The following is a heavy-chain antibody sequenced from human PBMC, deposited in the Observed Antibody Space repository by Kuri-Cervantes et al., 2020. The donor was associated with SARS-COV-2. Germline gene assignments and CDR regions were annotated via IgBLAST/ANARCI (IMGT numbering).Heavy chain of an antibody. CDR3: ARRDAYNYDGWFDP. Sequence: GSLRLSCAVSGGSISSSNWWSWVRQPPGKGLEWIGEIYHSGSTNYNPSLKSRVTISVDKSKDQFSLKLNSLTAADTAVYYCARRDAYNYDGWFDPWGQGTLVTVSS. J-gene: IGHJ5*02. CDR1: GGSISSSNW. V-gene: IGHV4-4*02. CDR2: IYHSGST. D-gene: IGHD5-24*01.